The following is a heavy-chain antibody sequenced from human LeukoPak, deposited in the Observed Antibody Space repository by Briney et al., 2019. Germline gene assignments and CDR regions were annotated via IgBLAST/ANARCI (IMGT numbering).Heavy chain of an antibody. CDR2: ISSSSSYI. J-gene: IGHJ5*02. CDR3: AKDRGYYDSSGLGKSGFDP. V-gene: IGHV3-21*01. Sequence: PGGSLRLSCAASGFTFSSYSMNWVRQAPGKGLEWVSSISSSSSYIYYADSVKGRFTISRDNAKNSLYLQMNSLRAEDTAVYYCAKDRGYYDSSGLGKSGFDPWGQGTLVTVSS. D-gene: IGHD3-22*01. CDR1: GFTFSSYS.